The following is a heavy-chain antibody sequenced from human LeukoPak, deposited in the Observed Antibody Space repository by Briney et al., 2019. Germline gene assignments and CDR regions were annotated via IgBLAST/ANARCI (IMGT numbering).Heavy chain of an antibody. CDR1: GFTFS. V-gene: IGHV3-30*02. Sequence: GGSLRLSCVGSGFTFSVHWVRQVPGKGLEWLTFIRHDGTHQHYADSVRGRFTISRDNSKNTVYLQMNSLRPEDTALYYCAKDGNWASVSWGQGTLVTVSS. CDR3: AKDGNWASVS. J-gene: IGHJ5*02. CDR2: IRHDGTHQ. D-gene: IGHD7-27*01.